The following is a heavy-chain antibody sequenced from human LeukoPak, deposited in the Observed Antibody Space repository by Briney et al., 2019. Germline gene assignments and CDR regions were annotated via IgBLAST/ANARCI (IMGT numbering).Heavy chain of an antibody. CDR3: TRNNWFDP. CDR1: GGSFSSYY. CDR2: INHSGTT. V-gene: IGHV4-34*01. Sequence: SGTLSLTCAVYGGSFSSYYWSWIRQSPGKGLEWIGEINHSGTTKYNPSLKSRVTISVDTPQNQFSLRLSSVTAADTAVYYCTRNNWFDPWGQGTLVTVSS. J-gene: IGHJ5*02.